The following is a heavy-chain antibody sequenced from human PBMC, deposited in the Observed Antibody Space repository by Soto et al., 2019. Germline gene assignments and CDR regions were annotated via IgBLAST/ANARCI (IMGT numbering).Heavy chain of an antibody. CDR3: ARGDYDFWSGYYVNWFDP. J-gene: IGHJ5*02. CDR1: GGTFSSYA. D-gene: IGHD3-3*01. Sequence: ASVKVSCKASGGTFSSYAISWVRQAPGQGLEWMGGIIPSYGTANYAQKFQGRVTITRDTSTSTAYMELSSLRSEDTAVYYYARGDYDFWSGYYVNWFDPWGQGTLVTVSS. V-gene: IGHV1-69*05. CDR2: IIPSYGTA.